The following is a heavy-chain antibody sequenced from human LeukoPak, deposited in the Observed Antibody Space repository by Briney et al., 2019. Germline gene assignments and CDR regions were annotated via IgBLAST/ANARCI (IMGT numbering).Heavy chain of an antibody. CDR3: ARADGPYDILTGYYPPTFDY. CDR2: IIPIFGTA. D-gene: IGHD3-9*01. J-gene: IGHJ4*02. Sequence: SGKPSCKAAGGTVSTYAISWVRQAPGHRLECMGGIIPIFGTANYAQKFQGRVTITADESTSTAYMELSSLRSEDTAVYYCARADGPYDILTGYYPPTFDYWGQGTLVTVSS. CDR1: GGTVSTYA. V-gene: IGHV1-69*01.